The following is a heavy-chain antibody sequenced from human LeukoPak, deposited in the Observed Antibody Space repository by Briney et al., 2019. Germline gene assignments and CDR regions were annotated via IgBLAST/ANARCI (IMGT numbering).Heavy chain of an antibody. Sequence: ASVKVSCKASVYIFTFYWIHWVRQAPGQGLEWMGFINANSGNTNYAQKFQGRVTMTRDTSITTAYMELSSLTADDTAVYYCAREMRPATTTLVAYWGQGTQVTVSS. CDR2: INANSGNT. D-gene: IGHD1-1*01. CDR1: VYIFTFYW. J-gene: IGHJ4*02. CDR3: AREMRPATTTLVAY. V-gene: IGHV1-2*02.